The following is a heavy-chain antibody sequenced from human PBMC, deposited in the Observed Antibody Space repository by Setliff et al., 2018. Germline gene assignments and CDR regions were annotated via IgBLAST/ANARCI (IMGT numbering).Heavy chain of an antibody. CDR2: ISAYNGNT. Sequence: ASVKVSCKASGYTFTSYGISWVPQAPGQGLEWMGWISAYNGNTNYAQKLQGRVTVTTDTSTSTAYMELRSLRSDDTAVYYCARVLVGYDFWSGYYQTMPHFDYWGQGTLVTVSS. CDR1: GYTFTSYG. J-gene: IGHJ4*02. CDR3: ARVLVGYDFWSGYYQTMPHFDY. V-gene: IGHV1-18*01. D-gene: IGHD3-3*01.